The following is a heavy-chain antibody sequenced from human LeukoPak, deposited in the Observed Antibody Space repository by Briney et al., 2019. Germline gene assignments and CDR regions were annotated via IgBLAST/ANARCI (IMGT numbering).Heavy chain of an antibody. CDR3: ARVNYDSSGYFFDY. CDR1: SGSISSYY. V-gene: IGHV4-59*01. J-gene: IGHJ4*02. D-gene: IGHD3-22*01. CDR2: IYYSGST. Sequence: SETLSLTCTVSSGSISSYYWSWIRQPPGKGLEWIGYIYYSGSTNYNPSLKSRVTIPVDTSKNQFSLKLSSVTAADTAVYYCARVNYDSSGYFFDYWGQGTLVTVSS.